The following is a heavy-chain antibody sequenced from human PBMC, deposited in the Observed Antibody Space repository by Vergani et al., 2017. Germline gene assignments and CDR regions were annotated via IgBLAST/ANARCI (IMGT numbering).Heavy chain of an antibody. J-gene: IGHJ6*02. V-gene: IGHV1-69*12. Sequence: QVQLVQSGAEVKKPGSSVKVSCKASGGTFSSYAISWVRQAPGQGLEWMGGIIPIFGTANYAQKFQGRVTITADESTSPAYMELSSLRSEDTAVYYCARDLSSQVGATDYYYGMDVWGQGTTVTVSS. CDR2: IIPIFGTA. CDR3: ARDLSSQVGATDYYYGMDV. CDR1: GGTFSSYA. D-gene: IGHD1-26*01.